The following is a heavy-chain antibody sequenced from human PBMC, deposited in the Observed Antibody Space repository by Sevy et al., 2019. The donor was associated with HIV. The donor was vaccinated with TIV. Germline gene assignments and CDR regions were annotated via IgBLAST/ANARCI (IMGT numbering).Heavy chain of an antibody. J-gene: IGHJ4*02. CDR1: GFTLSSYT. D-gene: IGHD2-21*01. Sequence: GGSLRPSCEASGFTLSSYTMNWVRQSPEKGLEWVATFDRTDITHYADSVKGRFIISRDTAKNSLFLQMNSLRDDDTAMYFCVRDERAIASHFDYWGRGTLVTVSS. V-gene: IGHV3-48*02. CDR2: FDRTDIT. CDR3: VRDERAIASHFDY.